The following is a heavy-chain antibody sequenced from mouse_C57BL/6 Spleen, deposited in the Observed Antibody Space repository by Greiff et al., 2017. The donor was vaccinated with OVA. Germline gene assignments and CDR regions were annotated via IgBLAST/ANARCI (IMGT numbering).Heavy chain of an antibody. CDR2: SRNKANDYTT. CDR1: GFTFSDFY. D-gene: IGHD1-1*01. J-gene: IGHJ1*03. CDR3: ARAPHYYGSSWGYFDV. Sequence: VQLQQSGGGLVQSGRSLRLSCATSGFTFSDFYMEWVRQAPGKGLEWIAASRNKANDYTTEYSASVKGRFIVSRDTSQSILYLQMNALRAEDTAIYYCARAPHYYGSSWGYFDVWGTGTTVTVSS. V-gene: IGHV7-1*01.